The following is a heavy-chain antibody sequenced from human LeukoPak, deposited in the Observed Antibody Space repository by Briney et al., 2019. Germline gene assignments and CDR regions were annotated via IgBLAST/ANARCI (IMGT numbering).Heavy chain of an antibody. V-gene: IGHV3-30-3*01. CDR2: ISDDGTFA. Sequence: GGSLRLSCAASGFTFSSYAMHWVRQAPGKGLEWVAVISDDGTFALYGDSVRGRFTISRDSSKNTLYLQMNSLRPEDTAVYYCARDPYRDAPDYFDYWGQGTLVTVSS. CDR3: ARDPYRDAPDYFDY. CDR1: GFTFSSYA. D-gene: IGHD1-14*01. J-gene: IGHJ4*02.